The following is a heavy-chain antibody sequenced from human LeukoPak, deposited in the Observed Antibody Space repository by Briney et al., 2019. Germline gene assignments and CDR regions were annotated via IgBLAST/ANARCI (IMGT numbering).Heavy chain of an antibody. Sequence: GGSLRLSCAASGFTVSSNYMSWVRQAPGKGLEWVSVIYSGGSTYYADSVKGRFTISRDNSKNTLYLQMNSLRSEDTAVYYCARDYSDGWFSDAFDIWGQGTMVTVSS. J-gene: IGHJ3*02. CDR1: GFTVSSNY. CDR3: ARDYSDGWFSDAFDI. CDR2: IYSGGST. D-gene: IGHD2-21*01. V-gene: IGHV3-53*05.